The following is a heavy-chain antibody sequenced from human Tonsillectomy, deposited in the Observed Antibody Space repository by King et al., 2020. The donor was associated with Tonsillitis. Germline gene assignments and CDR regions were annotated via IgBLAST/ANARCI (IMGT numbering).Heavy chain of an antibody. CDR1: GYTFGSHD. J-gene: IGHJ6*02. V-gene: IGHV1-8*01. CDR2: MNPKSGNT. CDR3: ARSAGGIGYERHGMDV. D-gene: IGHD5-18*01. Sequence: QLVQSGAEVKKPGASVKVSCKASGYTFGSHDINWVRQATGQGLEWMAWMNPKSGNTNYAQQFQGRLTMTRDTSISTAYMELSSLTSEDTAVYYCARSAGGIGYERHGMDVWGHGTTVTVSS.